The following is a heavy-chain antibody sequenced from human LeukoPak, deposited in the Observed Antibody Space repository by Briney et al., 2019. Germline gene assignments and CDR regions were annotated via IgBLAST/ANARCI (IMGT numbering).Heavy chain of an antibody. CDR2: INGDGSST. D-gene: IGHD3-22*01. V-gene: IGHV3-74*01. J-gene: IGHJ4*02. Sequence: PGGSLRLPCAASEFTFSAYWMHWVRQVPGKGLVWVSRINGDGSSTSYADSVKGRFTISRDNAKNTLYLQMNSLRAEDTAVYYCARDLELTYYDSSGYDYWGQGTPVTVSS. CDR1: EFTFSAYW. CDR3: ARDLELTYYDSSGYDY.